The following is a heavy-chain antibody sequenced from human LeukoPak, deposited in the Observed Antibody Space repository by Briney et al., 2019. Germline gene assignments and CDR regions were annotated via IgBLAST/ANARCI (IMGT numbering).Heavy chain of an antibody. D-gene: IGHD1-26*01. Sequence: SETLSLTCSVSGGSVSNSVYYWGWIRQPPGKELEWIGSIYYSGSTYYNPSLKSRVTISVDTSKNQFSLKLSSVTAADTAVYYCARRSGSYYDIWGQGTLVTVSS. J-gene: IGHJ4*02. CDR2: IYYSGST. CDR1: GGSVSNSVYY. V-gene: IGHV4-39*01. CDR3: ARRSGSYYDI.